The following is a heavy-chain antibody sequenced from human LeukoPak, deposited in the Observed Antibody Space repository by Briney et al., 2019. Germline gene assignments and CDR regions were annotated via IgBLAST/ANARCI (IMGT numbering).Heavy chain of an antibody. CDR3: ARVSPSGGSLGTLDY. CDR1: GGSISSYY. Sequence: ASETLSFTCTVSGGSISSYYWSWIRQPPGKGLEWIGYIYYSGSSNYNPSLKSQITISVHTSKNQFSLKLSSAPAADTAVYYCARVSPSGGSLGTLDYWGQRTLVTVSS. CDR2: IYYSGSS. J-gene: IGHJ4*02. D-gene: IGHD2-15*01. V-gene: IGHV4-59*01.